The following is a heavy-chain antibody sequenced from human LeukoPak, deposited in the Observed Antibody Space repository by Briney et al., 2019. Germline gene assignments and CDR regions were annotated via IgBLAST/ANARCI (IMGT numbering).Heavy chain of an antibody. CDR2: IHHTGTT. J-gene: IGHJ5*02. V-gene: IGHV4-31*03. CDR3: ARNLVPYFGELDP. Sequence: SETLSLTCSVSGGSINTDNYFWSWIRQSPEKGLEWIGYIHHTGTTYYNPSLRSRVSISVFTSNNQFSLTLISVTAADTAVYYCARNLVPYFGELDPWGRGTLVTVSS. D-gene: IGHD3-10*01. CDR1: GGSINTDNYF.